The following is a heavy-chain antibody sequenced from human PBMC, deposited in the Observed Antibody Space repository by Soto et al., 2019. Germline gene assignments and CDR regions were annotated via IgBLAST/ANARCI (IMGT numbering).Heavy chain of an antibody. CDR1: GITFTTYG. J-gene: IGHJ4*02. CDR2: VSYDGSHK. CDR3: AKEMYPRTGLDSSSPWGDY. Sequence: QVQLVQSGGGVIQPGKSLRLSCAASGITFTTYGMHWVRQTPGKGLEWVAVVSYDGSHKYYADSVKGRFTISRDDSKNTLYLQMNSLRVEDTAVYYCAKEMYPRTGLDSSSPWGDYWGQGTLVSVSS. V-gene: IGHV3-30*18. D-gene: IGHD6-6*01.